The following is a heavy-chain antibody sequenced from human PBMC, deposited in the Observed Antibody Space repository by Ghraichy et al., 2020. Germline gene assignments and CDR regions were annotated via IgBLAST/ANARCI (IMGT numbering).Heavy chain of an antibody. Sequence: GESLNISCAASGFTFSSYAMSWVRLAPGKGLEWVSAISGSGGSTYYADSVKGRFTISRDNSKNTLYLQMNSLRAEDTAVYYCANSVVPAAHSDYWGQGTLVTVSS. CDR1: GFTFSSYA. CDR3: ANSVVPAAHSDY. D-gene: IGHD2-2*01. V-gene: IGHV3-23*01. J-gene: IGHJ4*02. CDR2: ISGSGGST.